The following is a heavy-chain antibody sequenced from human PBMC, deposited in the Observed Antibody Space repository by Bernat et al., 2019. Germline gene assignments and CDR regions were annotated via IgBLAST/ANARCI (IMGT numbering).Heavy chain of an antibody. V-gene: IGHV4-31*03. J-gene: IGHJ3*02. CDR2: IYYSGST. D-gene: IGHD3-10*01. CDR1: GGSISSGGYY. Sequence: QVQLQESGPGLVKPSQTLSLTCTVSGGSISSGGYYWSWIRQHPGKGLEWIGYIYYSGSTYYNPSLKSRVTISVDTSKNQFSLKLSSVTAADTAVYSCAIVRKGRRRYYYNNEAYEIWGQVTMVTVFS. CDR3: AIVRKGRRRYYYNNEAYEI.